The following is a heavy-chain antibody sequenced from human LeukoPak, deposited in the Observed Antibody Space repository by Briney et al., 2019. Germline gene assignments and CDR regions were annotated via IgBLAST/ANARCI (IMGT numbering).Heavy chain of an antibody. CDR1: GFTFSSYA. V-gene: IGHV3-23*01. D-gene: IGHD2-15*01. CDR3: ARESEYDNSSGPGGFDF. CDR2: ISGSGGST. Sequence: GGSLRLSCAASGFTFSSYAMSWVRQAPGKGLEWVSAISGSGGSTYYADSVKGRFTISRDNSKNTLYLQMNSLRAEDTAVYYCARESEYDNSSGPGGFDFWGQGTLVTVSS. J-gene: IGHJ4*02.